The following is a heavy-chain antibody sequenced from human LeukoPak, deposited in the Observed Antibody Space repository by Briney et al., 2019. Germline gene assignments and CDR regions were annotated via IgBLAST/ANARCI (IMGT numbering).Heavy chain of an antibody. V-gene: IGHV3-7*01. J-gene: IGHJ6*03. D-gene: IGHD5-24*01. CDR1: DFSFETYW. Sequence: PGGSLRLSCVALDFSFETYWMSWVRQAPGKGPQWVANINEDGTEKHYVGSVRGRFTISRDNAESSLHLQMNSLRPDDLGVYYCARGETMDVWGKGTIVTVSS. CDR2: INEDGTEK. CDR3: ARGETMDV.